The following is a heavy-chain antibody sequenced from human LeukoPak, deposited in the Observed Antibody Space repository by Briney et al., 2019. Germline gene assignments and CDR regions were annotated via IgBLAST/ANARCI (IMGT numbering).Heavy chain of an antibody. CDR3: ARASIGYSPYAFDI. CDR1: GGSISSSSYY. V-gene: IGHV4-39*01. J-gene: IGHJ3*02. CDR2: IYYTRST. Sequence: SETLSLTCTVSGGSISSSSYYWGWIRQPPGKGLEWIGSIYYTRSTYYNPSLKSRVTISVDTSKNQFSLKLTSVTAADTAVYYCARASIGYSPYAFDIWGQGTMVTVSS. D-gene: IGHD2/OR15-2a*01.